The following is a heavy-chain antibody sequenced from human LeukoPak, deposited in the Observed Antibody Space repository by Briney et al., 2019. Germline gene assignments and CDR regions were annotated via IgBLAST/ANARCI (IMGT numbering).Heavy chain of an antibody. CDR1: GGSFSGYY. CDR3: ARGHNPASTYYDFWSGYGFDY. J-gene: IGHJ4*02. CDR2: INHSGST. Sequence: SETLSLTCAVYGGSFSGYYWSWIRQPPGKGLEWIGEINHSGSTNYNPSLKSRVTISVDTSKNQLSLKLSSVTAADTAVYYCARGHNPASTYYDFWSGYGFDYWGQGTLVTVSS. V-gene: IGHV4-34*01. D-gene: IGHD3-3*01.